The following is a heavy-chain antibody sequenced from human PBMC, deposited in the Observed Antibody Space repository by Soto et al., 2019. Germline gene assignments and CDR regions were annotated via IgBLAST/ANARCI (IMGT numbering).Heavy chain of an antibody. Sequence: PSETLSLTCTVSGGSISSSYWSWIRQPPGTGLEWIGYIYYSGSTNYNHSIKSLVTISVDTSKNQFSLKLSSVNAADTAVYYCARDMYYYDSSGYYFPSYGMHXWGQGTAATVS. V-gene: IGHV4-59*01. J-gene: IGHJ6*02. D-gene: IGHD3-22*01. CDR3: ARDMYYYDSSGYYFPSYGMHX. CDR2: IYYSGST. CDR1: GGSISSSY.